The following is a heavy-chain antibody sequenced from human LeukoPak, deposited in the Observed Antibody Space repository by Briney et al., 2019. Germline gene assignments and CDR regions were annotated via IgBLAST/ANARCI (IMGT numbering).Heavy chain of an antibody. CDR1: GFTFSSYA. V-gene: IGHV3-23*01. J-gene: IGHJ1*01. CDR2: ISGSGVNT. Sequence: GGSLTLSCAASGFTFSSYAMNWVRQAPGKGLEWVSVISGSGVNTYYADTVKGRFTISRDNSKNTLYLQLNSLRRDDTAIYYCAKVRAMTTVTSDPFQHWGQGTRVTVSS. CDR3: AKVRAMTTVTSDPFQH. D-gene: IGHD4-17*01.